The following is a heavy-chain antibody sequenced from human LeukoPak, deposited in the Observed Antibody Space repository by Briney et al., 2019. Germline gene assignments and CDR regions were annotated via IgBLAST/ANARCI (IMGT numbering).Heavy chain of an antibody. Sequence: GGSLRLSCAASGLTFSSSWMTWVRQAPGKGLEWVANIKEDASETNYVDSAIGRFAISRDNAKNSLYLQMNSLRVEDTAVYYCTRGSPLDYWGQGTLVTVSS. CDR1: GLTFSSSW. V-gene: IGHV3-7*01. CDR3: TRGSPLDY. CDR2: IKEDASET. J-gene: IGHJ4*02. D-gene: IGHD1-26*01.